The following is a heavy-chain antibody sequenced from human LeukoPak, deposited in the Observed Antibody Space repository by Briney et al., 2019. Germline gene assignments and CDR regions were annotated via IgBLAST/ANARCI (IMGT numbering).Heavy chain of an antibody. CDR2: IYPGDSAN. CDR1: GSCFTSYW. D-gene: IGHD6-19*01. J-gene: IGHJ4*02. V-gene: IGHV5-51*01. Sequence: GASLKTSCKSSGSCFTSYWIGWVRPTRGKGLEWMGIIYPGDSANSYSKSFHGEVTISAAKSISTAYLQLSSLKASDTAMYYCARLSSGWPDYWGQGTPGTVS. CDR3: ARLSSGWPDY.